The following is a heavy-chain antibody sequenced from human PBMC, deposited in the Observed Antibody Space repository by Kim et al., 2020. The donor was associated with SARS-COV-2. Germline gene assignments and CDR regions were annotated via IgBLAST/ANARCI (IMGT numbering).Heavy chain of an antibody. CDR2: INPSGRST. D-gene: IGHD2-2*01. CDR3: ARDVFGKVVVVPAAMPWFDP. V-gene: IGHV1-46*01. CDR1: GYTFTSYY. Sequence: ASVKVSCKASGYTFTSYYMHWVRQAPGQGLEWMGIINPSGRSTSYAQKFQGRVTMTRDTSTSTVYMELSSLRSEDTAVYYCARDVFGKVVVVPAAMPWFDPWGQGTLVTVSS. J-gene: IGHJ5*02.